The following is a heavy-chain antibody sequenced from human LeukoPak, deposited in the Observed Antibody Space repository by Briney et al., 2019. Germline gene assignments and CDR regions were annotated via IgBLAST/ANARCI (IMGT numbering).Heavy chain of an antibody. Sequence: ASVKVSCKASGYTFTGYYMHWVRQAPGQGLEWMGWINPNSGGTNYAQKFQGRVTMTRDTSISTAYMELSRLRSDDTAVYYCARGAYYYDSSGPLDYWGQGTLVTVSS. CDR3: ARGAYYYDSSGPLDY. D-gene: IGHD3-22*01. CDR1: GYTFTGYY. CDR2: INPNSGGT. J-gene: IGHJ4*02. V-gene: IGHV1-2*02.